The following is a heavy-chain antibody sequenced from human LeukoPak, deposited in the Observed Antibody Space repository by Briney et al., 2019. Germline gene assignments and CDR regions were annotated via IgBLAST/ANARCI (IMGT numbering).Heavy chain of an antibody. CDR1: GFTFSDHY. CDR3: AKDKVFGGELDY. V-gene: IGHV3-72*01. J-gene: IGHJ4*02. D-gene: IGHD3-10*01. CDR2: TRKKTNSYTT. Sequence: GGSLRLSCAASGFTFSDHYMDWVRQAPGKGLEWVGRTRKKTNSYTTEYAASVKGRFTISRDDSKNSLYLQMNSLRAEDTALYYCAKDKVFGGELDYWGQGTLVTVSS.